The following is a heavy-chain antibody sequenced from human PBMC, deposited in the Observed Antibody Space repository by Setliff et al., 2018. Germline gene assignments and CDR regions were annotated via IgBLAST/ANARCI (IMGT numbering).Heavy chain of an antibody. CDR2: IKQDGSEK. CDR3: ARDRGSGSYFLRYFDY. Sequence: LRLSCAASGFTFSSYWMSWVRQAPGKGREWVANIKQDGSEKYYVDSVKGRFTISRDNAKNSLYLHMNSLRAEDTAVYYCARDRGSGSYFLRYFDYWGQGTLVTVSS. CDR1: GFTFSSYW. V-gene: IGHV3-7*01. J-gene: IGHJ4*02. D-gene: IGHD1-26*01.